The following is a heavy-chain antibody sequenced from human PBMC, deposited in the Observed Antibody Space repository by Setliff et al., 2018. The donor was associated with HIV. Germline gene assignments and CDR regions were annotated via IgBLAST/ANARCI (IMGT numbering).Heavy chain of an antibody. V-gene: IGHV4-34*01. CDR1: GGSFNGYF. J-gene: IGHJ4*02. CDR2: INHGGDT. D-gene: IGHD3-22*01. Sequence: SETLSLTCAVYGGSFNGYFWTWIRQPPQKRLEWIGEINHGGDTNYNPSLKSRVTISVDTSKNQFSLKLNSVTAADTAVYYCATFDYYDSSGFYYGGGHWGQGTLVTVSS. CDR3: ATFDYYDSSGFYYGGGH.